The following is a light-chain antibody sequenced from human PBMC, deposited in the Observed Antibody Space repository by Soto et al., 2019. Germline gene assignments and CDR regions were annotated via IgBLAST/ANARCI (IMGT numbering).Light chain of an antibody. CDR2: RTH. CDR3: ASWDDSLHGVV. J-gene: IGLJ3*02. V-gene: IGLV1-44*01. Sequence: QAVVTQPPSTSGTPGQTISISCSGSGSNLGTNSVTWYRQLPGTAPKLLIYRTHQRPSGVPDRFSGSKSGTSGSLAISWLQSEDEADYYCASWDDSLHGVVFGGGTKLTVL. CDR1: GSNLGTNS.